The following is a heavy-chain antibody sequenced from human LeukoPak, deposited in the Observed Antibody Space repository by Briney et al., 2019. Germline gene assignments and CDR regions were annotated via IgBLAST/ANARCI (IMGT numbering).Heavy chain of an antibody. Sequence: SETLSLTCAVYGGSFSGYYWSWIRQLPGKGLEWIGEINHSGSTNYNPSLKSRVTISVDTSKNQFSLKLSSVTAADTAVYYCARGLIVVVPAAPYFDYWGQGTLVTVSS. CDR2: INHSGST. CDR1: GGSFSGYY. CDR3: ARGLIVVVPAAPYFDY. V-gene: IGHV4-34*01. D-gene: IGHD2-2*01. J-gene: IGHJ4*02.